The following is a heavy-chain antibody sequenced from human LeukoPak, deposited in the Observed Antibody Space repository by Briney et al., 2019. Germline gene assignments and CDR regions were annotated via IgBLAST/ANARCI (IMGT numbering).Heavy chain of an antibody. CDR3: ARGISAPPYVWGSYRYTGSRGISWFDP. CDR2: INHSGST. V-gene: IGHV4-34*01. Sequence: PSETLSLTCAVYGGSFSGYYWSWIRQPPGKGLEWIGEINHSGSTNYNPSLKSRVTISVDTSKNQFSLKLSSVTAADTAVYYCARGISAPPYVWGSYRYTGSRGISWFDPWGQGTLVTVSS. J-gene: IGHJ5*02. CDR1: GGSFSGYY. D-gene: IGHD3-16*02.